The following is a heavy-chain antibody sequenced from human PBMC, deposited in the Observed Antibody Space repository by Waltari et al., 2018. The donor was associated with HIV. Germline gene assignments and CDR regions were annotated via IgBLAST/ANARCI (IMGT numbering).Heavy chain of an antibody. CDR2: FIPVFGTP. CDR3: ARDNGSGYAEMFDP. D-gene: IGHD3-10*01. CDR1: GGSFSRSG. J-gene: IGHJ5*02. V-gene: IGHV1-69*01. Sequence: QVQLVQSGAEVKKPGSSVKVSCKASGGSFSRSGISWVRQAPGQGLEWMGGFIPVFGTPNYAQKFQGRVTITADESRSTVYMELSSLRSEDTAVYYCARDNGSGYAEMFDPWGQGTLVTVSS.